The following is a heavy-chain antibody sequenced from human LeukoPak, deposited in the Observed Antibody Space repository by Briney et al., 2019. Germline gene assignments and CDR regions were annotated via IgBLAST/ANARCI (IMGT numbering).Heavy chain of an antibody. J-gene: IGHJ3*02. CDR3: ARDPPDYYDSSPYAFDI. V-gene: IGHV3-33*08. CDR2: IWYDGSNK. CDR1: GFTFSSYG. Sequence: PGGSLRLSCAASGFTFSSYGMHWVRQAPGKGLEWVAVIWYDGSNKYYADSVKGRFTISRDNSKNTLYLQMNSLRAEDTAVYYCARDPPDYYDSSPYAFDIWGQGTMVTVSS. D-gene: IGHD3-22*01.